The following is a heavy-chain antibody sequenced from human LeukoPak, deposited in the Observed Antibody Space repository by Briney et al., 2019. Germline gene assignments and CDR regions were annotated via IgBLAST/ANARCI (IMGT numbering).Heavy chain of an antibody. CDR3: ARGHTAVTRHFDF. Sequence: GGSLRPSCEASGFTFTTYSMTWVRQAPGKGLEWVSIIGSGSSAIFSADALKGRFTISRDDAKNLLYLDMNSLRAEDTAVYYCARGHTAVTRHFDFWGQGTLVTVSS. D-gene: IGHD4-17*01. CDR2: IGSGSSAI. V-gene: IGHV3-21*01. CDR1: GFTFTTYS. J-gene: IGHJ4*02.